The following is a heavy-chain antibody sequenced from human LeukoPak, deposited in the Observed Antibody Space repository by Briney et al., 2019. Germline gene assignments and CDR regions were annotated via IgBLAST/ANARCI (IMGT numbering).Heavy chain of an antibody. CDR3: ARVRDCGHDCTSYPDV. J-gene: IGHJ6*04. Sequence: SETLSLTCTVSGGSISSYYWSWIRQPPGKGLEWIGYISDSGSSNYNPSLKSRVTISVDTSKKQFSLNLYSVTAADTAFYYCARVRDCGHDCTSYPDVWGKGTTVTVSS. D-gene: IGHD2-21*02. CDR2: ISDSGSS. V-gene: IGHV4-59*01. CDR1: GGSISSYY.